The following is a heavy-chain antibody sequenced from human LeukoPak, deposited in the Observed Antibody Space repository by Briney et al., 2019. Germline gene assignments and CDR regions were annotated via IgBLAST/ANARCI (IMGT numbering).Heavy chain of an antibody. CDR3: ARGLQGYSSSFFNY. CDR1: GGTFSSYT. D-gene: IGHD6-13*01. J-gene: IGHJ4*02. Sequence: SVKVSCKASGGTFSSYTISWVRQAPGQGLEWMGGIIPIFGTANYAQKFQGRVTITTDESTSTAYMELSSLRSEDTAVYYCARGLQGYSSSFFNYWGQGTLVSVSS. V-gene: IGHV1-69*05. CDR2: IIPIFGTA.